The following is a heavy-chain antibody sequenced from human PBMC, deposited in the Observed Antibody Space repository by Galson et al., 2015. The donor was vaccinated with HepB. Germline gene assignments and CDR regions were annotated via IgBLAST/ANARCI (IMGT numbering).Heavy chain of an antibody. J-gene: IGHJ6*02. D-gene: IGHD2-15*01. Sequence: SLRLSCAASGFTFSSYAMSWVRQAPGKGLEWVAVISYDGSNKHDADSVKGRFTISRDNSKNTLYLQMNSLRPEDTAVYYCARGQSAILFYGMDLWGQGTTVTVSS. CDR3: ARGQSAILFYGMDL. CDR1: GFTFSSYA. CDR2: ISYDGSNK. V-gene: IGHV3-30*04.